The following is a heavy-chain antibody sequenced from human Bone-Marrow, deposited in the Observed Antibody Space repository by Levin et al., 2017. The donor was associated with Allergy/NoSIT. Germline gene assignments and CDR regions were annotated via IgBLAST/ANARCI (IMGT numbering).Heavy chain of an antibody. V-gene: IGHV3-73*01. CDR3: TRLLSEY. J-gene: IGHJ4*02. CDR1: GFTFSASA. Sequence: GGSLRLSCAASGFTFSASAIHWVRQASGKGLEWVGRIKSKAYNYATAYGASVEGRFTISRDDSKYTFFLQMNSLTTEDTAVYYSTRLLSEYWGQGTLVTVSS. CDR2: IKSKAYNYAT.